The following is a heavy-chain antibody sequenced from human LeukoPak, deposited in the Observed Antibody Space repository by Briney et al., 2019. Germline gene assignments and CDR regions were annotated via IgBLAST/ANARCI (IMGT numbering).Heavy chain of an antibody. J-gene: IGHJ5*02. Sequence: PGGSLRLSCAASGFTVSSNYMSWVRQAPGKGLEWVSVIYSGGSTYYADSVKGRFTISRDNSKNTLYLQMNSLRAEDTAVYCCARDPRTNYYGIDFDWFDPWGQGTLVTVSS. D-gene: IGHD3-10*01. CDR1: GFTVSSNY. V-gene: IGHV3-66*01. CDR2: IYSGGST. CDR3: ARDPRTNYYGIDFDWFDP.